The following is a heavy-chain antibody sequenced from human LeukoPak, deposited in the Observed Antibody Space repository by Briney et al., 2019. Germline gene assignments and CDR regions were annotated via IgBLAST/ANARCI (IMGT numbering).Heavy chain of an antibody. CDR2: ISAYNGNT. V-gene: IGHV1-18*01. CDR3: ARLNYGGNSEDY. CDR1: GYTFTSYG. Sequence: ASVKVSCKASGYTFTSYGISWVRQAPGQGLEWMGWISAYNGNTNYAQKLRGRVTMTTDTSTSTAYMELRSLRSDDTAVYYCARLNYGGNSEDYWGQGTLVTVSS. J-gene: IGHJ4*02. D-gene: IGHD4-23*01.